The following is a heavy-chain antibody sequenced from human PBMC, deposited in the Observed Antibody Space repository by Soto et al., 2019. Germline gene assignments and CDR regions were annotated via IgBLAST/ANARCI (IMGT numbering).Heavy chain of an antibody. V-gene: IGHV4-4*07. D-gene: IGHD5-18*01. CDR3: ARDPGTGLGLR. CDR1: GGSISYYY. J-gene: IGHJ4*02. CDR2: MYTTGSI. Sequence: QVQVHVPGPGLVRPSENLSLNCTVSGGSISYYYWSWIRQPAGKGLELIGRMYTTGSIAYNPSLKSRVTMSLDTSKNQVSLNLRSVTAADTAVYYCARDPGTGLGLRWGQGTLVTVSS.